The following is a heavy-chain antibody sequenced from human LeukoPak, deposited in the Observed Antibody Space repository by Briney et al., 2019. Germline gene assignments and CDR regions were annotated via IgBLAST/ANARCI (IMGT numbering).Heavy chain of an antibody. V-gene: IGHV3-21*04. CDR3: AKAKVAGTRSSYYYGMDV. CDR1: GFTFSSYT. J-gene: IGHJ6*02. CDR2: IGNSDTSI. Sequence: GGSLRLSCAGSGFTFSSYTMSWVRQAPGKGLEWVSSIGNSDTSIYYADSVKGRFTISRDNAKNALYLQMNSLRAEDTAVYYCAKAKVAGTRSSYYYGMDVWGQGTTVTVSS. D-gene: IGHD6-19*01.